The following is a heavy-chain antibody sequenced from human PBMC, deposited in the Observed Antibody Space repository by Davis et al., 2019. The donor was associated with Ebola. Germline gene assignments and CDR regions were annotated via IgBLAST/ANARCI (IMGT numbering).Heavy chain of an antibody. CDR3: VKDSSNIWFDI. CDR2: FGTGGDT. J-gene: IGHJ3*02. CDR1: GFIFRNYV. D-gene: IGHD2/OR15-2a*01. Sequence: GESLKISCETSGFIFRNYVMSWVCQAPGKGLEWVSTFGTGGDTYYADSVKGRFAISRDNSRGTLYLQMNSLRVEDSAIYYCVKDSSNIWFDIWGQGTLVTVS. V-gene: IGHV3-23*01.